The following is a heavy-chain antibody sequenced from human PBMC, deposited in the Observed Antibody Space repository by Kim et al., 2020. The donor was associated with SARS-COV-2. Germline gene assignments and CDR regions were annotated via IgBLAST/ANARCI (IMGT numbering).Heavy chain of an antibody. Sequence: SETLSLTCTVSGGSISSYYWSWIRQPPGKGLEWIGYIYYSGSTNYNPSLKSRVTISVDTSKNQFSLKLSSVTAADTAVYYCARQGGIYDFWSGHYTVGRFFDYWGQGTLVTVSS. CDR3: ARQGGIYDFWSGHYTVGRFFDY. CDR1: GGSISSYY. V-gene: IGHV4-59*08. J-gene: IGHJ4*02. CDR2: IYYSGST. D-gene: IGHD3-3*01.